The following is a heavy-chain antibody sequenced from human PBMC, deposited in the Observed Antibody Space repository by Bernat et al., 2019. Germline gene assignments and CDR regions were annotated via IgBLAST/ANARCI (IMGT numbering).Heavy chain of an antibody. J-gene: IGHJ6*03. CDR3: ARHGGVNHHCYMDV. CDR2: ISGRDGST. V-gene: IGHV3-23*01. D-gene: IGHD2-8*02. CDR1: GFTFSSYA. Sequence: EVQLLESGGGLVQPGGSLRISCAASGFTFSSYAMSWVRQAPGKGLDWVSTISGRDGSTFYADSVKGRFTISRDSSQNTLYLQMNNLRAEDTAVYSCARHGGVNHHCYMDVWGKGTAVTVSS.